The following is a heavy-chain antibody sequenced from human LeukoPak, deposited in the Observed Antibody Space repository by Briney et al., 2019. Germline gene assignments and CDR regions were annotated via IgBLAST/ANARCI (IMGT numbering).Heavy chain of an antibody. CDR1: GFTFSSYE. J-gene: IGHJ4*02. D-gene: IGHD3-22*01. V-gene: IGHV3-48*03. Sequence: GGSLRLSCAASGFTFSSYEMNWVRQAPGKGLEWVSYISSSGSTIYYADSVKGRFTISRDNAKNSLYLQMNSLRAEDTAVYYCAREDSSFDYWGQGTLVTVSS. CDR2: ISSSGSTI. CDR3: AREDSSFDY.